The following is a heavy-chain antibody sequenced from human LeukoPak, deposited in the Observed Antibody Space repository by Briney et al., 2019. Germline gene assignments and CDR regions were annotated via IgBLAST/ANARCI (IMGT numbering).Heavy chain of an antibody. D-gene: IGHD3-10*01. CDR2: IKQDGSEK. Sequence: GGSLRLSCAASGFTLSSYAMSWVRQAPGKGLEWVANIKQDGSEKYYVDSVKGRFTISRDNAKNSLYLQMNSLRAEDTAVYYCARERRRLLWFGGSYYFDYWGQGTLVTVSS. CDR3: ARERRRLLWFGGSYYFDY. V-gene: IGHV3-7*01. J-gene: IGHJ4*02. CDR1: GFTLSSYA.